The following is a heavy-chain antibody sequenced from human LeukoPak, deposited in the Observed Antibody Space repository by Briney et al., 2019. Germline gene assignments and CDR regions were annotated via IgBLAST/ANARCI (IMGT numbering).Heavy chain of an antibody. CDR3: ARERGLYYYDSSGLDY. V-gene: IGHV1-69*13. J-gene: IGHJ4*02. Sequence: SVTVSCKASGGTFSSYAISWVRQAPGQGLEWMGGIIPIFGTANYAQKFQGRVTITADESTSTAYMELSSLRSEDTAVYYCARERGLYYYDSSGLDYWGQGTLVTVSS. CDR2: IIPIFGTA. D-gene: IGHD3-22*01. CDR1: GGTFSSYA.